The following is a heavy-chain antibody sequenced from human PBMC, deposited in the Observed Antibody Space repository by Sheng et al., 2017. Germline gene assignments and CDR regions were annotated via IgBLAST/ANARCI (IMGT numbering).Heavy chain of an antibody. D-gene: IGHD3-3*01. CDR2: IIPILGIA. CDR3: ASNQDPLEWSSHYMDV. J-gene: IGHJ6*03. CDR1: GGTFSSYT. V-gene: IGHV1-69*02. Sequence: QVQLVQSGAEVKKPGSSVKVSCKASGGTFSSYTISWVRQAPGQGLEWMGRIIPILGIANYAQKFQGRVTITADKSTSTAYMELSSLRSEDTAVYYCASNQDPLEWSSHYMDVWGKGTTVTVSS.